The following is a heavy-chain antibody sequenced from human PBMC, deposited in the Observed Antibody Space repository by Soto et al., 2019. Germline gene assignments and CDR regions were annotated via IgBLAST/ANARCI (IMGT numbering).Heavy chain of an antibody. J-gene: IGHJ5*02. D-gene: IGHD1-7*01. Sequence: GGSVKVCYKASGYRFTTYDINLVRQATGQGLEWMGWINPTNGNTGYAQKFQGRVTLTRTTSISTDYMELSSLRSYDTAVYYCARTSSGTREGFDPWGQGTMVTFSS. CDR2: INPTNGNT. CDR1: GYRFTTYD. CDR3: ARTSSGTREGFDP. V-gene: IGHV1-8*01.